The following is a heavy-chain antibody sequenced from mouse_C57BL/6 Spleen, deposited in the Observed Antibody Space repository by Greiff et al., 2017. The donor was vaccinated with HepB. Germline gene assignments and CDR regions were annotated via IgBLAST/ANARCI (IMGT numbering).Heavy chain of an antibody. V-gene: IGHV1-26*01. CDR2: INPNNGGT. CDR1: GYTFTDYS. CDR3: ARELQYAMDY. Sequence: EVQLQQSGPELVKPGASVKISCKASGYTFTDYSMNWVKQSHGKSLEWIGDINPNNGGTSYNQKFKGKATLTVDKSSSTAYMELRSLTSEDSAVYYCARELQYAMDYWGQGTSVTVSS. D-gene: IGHD2-1*01. J-gene: IGHJ4*01.